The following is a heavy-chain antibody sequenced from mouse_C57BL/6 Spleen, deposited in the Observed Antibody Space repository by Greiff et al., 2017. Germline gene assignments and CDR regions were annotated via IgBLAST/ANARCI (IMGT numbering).Heavy chain of an antibody. D-gene: IGHD1-1*01. J-gene: IGHJ1*03. Sequence: VQLQQPGAELVRPGSSVKLSCKASGYTFTSYWMHWVKQRPIQGLEWIGNIDPSDSETHYNQKFKDKATLTVDKSSSTAYMQLSSLTSEDSAVYYCAREGYYYGSHWYFDVWGTGTTVTVSS. CDR3: AREGYYYGSHWYFDV. V-gene: IGHV1-52*01. CDR2: IDPSDSET. CDR1: GYTFTSYW.